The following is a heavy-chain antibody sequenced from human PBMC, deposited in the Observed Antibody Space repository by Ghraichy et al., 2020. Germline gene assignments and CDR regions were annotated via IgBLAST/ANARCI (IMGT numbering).Heavy chain of an antibody. V-gene: IGHV3-64D*09. Sequence: GGSLRLSCSASGFTFSDYAMQWVRQAPGKGLEYVSAISHTGGTTYYADSVKGRFTISRDNSKNTLYLQMTSLIPEDTALYYCVKDPLWFGFFQDDSWGQGTLVTVSS. CDR2: ISHTGGTT. D-gene: IGHD3-10*01. CDR3: VKDPLWFGFFQDDS. CDR1: GFTFSDYA. J-gene: IGHJ4*02.